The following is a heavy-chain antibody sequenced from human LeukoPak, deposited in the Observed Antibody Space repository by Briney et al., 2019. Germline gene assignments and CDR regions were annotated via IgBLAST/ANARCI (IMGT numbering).Heavy chain of an antibody. D-gene: IGHD3-22*01. CDR3: AKRDGFSSGYFDS. CDR1: GFTFSSYT. Sequence: GGSLRLSCAASGFTFSSYTMSWVRQAPGKGLEWGSGISGSGGRTHYADSVKGRFTISRDISKSTVYLQINSLRADDTAVYFCAKRDGFSSGYFDSWGQGTLVTVSS. CDR2: ISGSGGRT. J-gene: IGHJ4*02. V-gene: IGHV3-23*01.